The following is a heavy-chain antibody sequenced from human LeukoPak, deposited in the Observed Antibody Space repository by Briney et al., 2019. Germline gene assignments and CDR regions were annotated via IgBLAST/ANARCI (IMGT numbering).Heavy chain of an antibody. CDR3: ARGPFPSHTVAGTYYYYYYYMDV. Sequence: ASVKVSCKASGYTFTSYDINWVRQATGQGLEWMGWMNPNSGNTGYAQKFQGRVTITRNTSISTAYMELSSLRSEDTAVYYCARGPFPSHTVAGTYYYYYYYMDVWGKGTTVTVSS. CDR2: MNPNSGNT. CDR1: GYTFTSYD. J-gene: IGHJ6*03. V-gene: IGHV1-8*03. D-gene: IGHD6-19*01.